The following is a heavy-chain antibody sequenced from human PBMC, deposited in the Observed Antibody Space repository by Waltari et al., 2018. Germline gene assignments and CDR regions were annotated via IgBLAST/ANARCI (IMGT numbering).Heavy chain of an antibody. CDR2: ISGSGGST. D-gene: IGHD1-26*01. CDR3: AKTGGSFVGALAGAFDY. CDR1: GFTFSSYA. V-gene: IGHV3-23*01. Sequence: SCAASGFTFSSYAMSWVRQAPGKGLEWVSAISGSGGSTYYADSVKGRFTISRDNSKNTLYLQMNSLRAEDTAVYYCAKTGGSFVGALAGAFDYWGQGTLVTVSS. J-gene: IGHJ4*02.